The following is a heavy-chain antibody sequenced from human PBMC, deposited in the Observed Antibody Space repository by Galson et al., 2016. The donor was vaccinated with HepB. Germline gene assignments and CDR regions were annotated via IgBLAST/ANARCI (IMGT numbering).Heavy chain of an antibody. CDR2: IIPLFGAT. D-gene: IGHD3-10*01. CDR1: GGTFSNFA. Sequence: SVKVSCKASGGTFSNFAISWLRQAPGQGLEWLGGIIPLFGATNYAQKFQGRVTITADKSTTTVYMDLSSRGSEDTAVYYCARGVGRTMVRGVMPGWFDPWGQGTLVTVSS. V-gene: IGHV1-69*06. J-gene: IGHJ5*02. CDR3: ARGVGRTMVRGVMPGWFDP.